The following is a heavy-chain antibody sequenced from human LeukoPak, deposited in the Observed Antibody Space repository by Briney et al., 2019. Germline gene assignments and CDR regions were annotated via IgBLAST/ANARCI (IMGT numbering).Heavy chain of an antibody. V-gene: IGHV4-4*02. J-gene: IGHJ4*02. CDR2: VDLLGRT. Sequence: SETLSLTCGVSGGSISSTNWWTWVRQPPGKGLEWIGEVDLLGRTNYNPSLRSRVVISVDKSENHISLWLTSVTAADTVVYYCAREGGPYRPLDYSGQGTLVTVSS. CDR3: AREGGPYRPLDY. CDR1: GGSISSTNW.